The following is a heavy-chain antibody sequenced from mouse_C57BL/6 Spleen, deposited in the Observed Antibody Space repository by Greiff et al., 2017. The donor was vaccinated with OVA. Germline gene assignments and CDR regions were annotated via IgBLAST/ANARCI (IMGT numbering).Heavy chain of an antibody. Sequence: EVKLMESGGGLVKPGGSLKLSCAASGFTFSSYTMSWVRQTPEKRLEWVATISGGGGNTYYPDSVKGRFTISRDNAKNTLYLQMSSLRSEDTALYYCARGNNYRAMDYWGQGTSVTVSS. CDR2: ISGGGGNT. D-gene: IGHD5-1-1*01. V-gene: IGHV5-9*01. J-gene: IGHJ4*01. CDR1: GFTFSSYT. CDR3: ARGNNYRAMDY.